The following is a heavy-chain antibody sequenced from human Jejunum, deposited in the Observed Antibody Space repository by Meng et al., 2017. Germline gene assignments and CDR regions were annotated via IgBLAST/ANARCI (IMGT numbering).Heavy chain of an antibody. J-gene: IGHJ4*02. V-gene: IGHV4-59*08. CDR2: LYDSGTT. D-gene: IGHD3-10*01. Sequence: QVQLQESGPGLVRPSETLSLPCSVSGVSVSSYYWSWFRQPPGKGLEWIGRLYDSGTTSYNPSLKSRVTISADTSRNQLSLRLTSVTAADTAIYYCARRGFLDYWGQGILVTVSS. CDR3: ARRGFLDY. CDR1: GVSVSSYY.